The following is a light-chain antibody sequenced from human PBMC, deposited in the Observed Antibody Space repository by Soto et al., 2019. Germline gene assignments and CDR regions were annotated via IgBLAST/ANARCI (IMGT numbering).Light chain of an antibody. CDR2: EVS. CDR3: SSYTSSSTLL. Sequence: QSVLTQPASVSGSPGQSITISCTGTSSDVGGYNYVSWYQQHPGKAPKLMIYEVSNRPSGVSNRFSGSKSGNTASLTISGLQAEDEADYYCSSYTSSSTLLFGTGTKLTV. J-gene: IGLJ1*01. CDR1: SSDVGGYNY. V-gene: IGLV2-14*01.